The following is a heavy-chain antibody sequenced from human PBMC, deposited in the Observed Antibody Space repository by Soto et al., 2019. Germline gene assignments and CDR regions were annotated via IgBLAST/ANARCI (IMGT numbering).Heavy chain of an antibody. Sequence: QKHLVQSGAEVKKPGSSVRVSCKASGATFDRATVCWWRQAPGQGLEWMGAIGPFRGKVKYAQKYKGRVNINADESTNTAYMELGSLTSDDTAVYYCARSHFYETGGVFDYCDYWGQRHLVTVSS. D-gene: IGHD3-22*01. V-gene: IGHV1-69*01. CDR2: IGPFRGKV. CDR3: ARSHFYETGGVFDYCDY. CDR1: GATFDRAT. J-gene: IGHJ4*02.